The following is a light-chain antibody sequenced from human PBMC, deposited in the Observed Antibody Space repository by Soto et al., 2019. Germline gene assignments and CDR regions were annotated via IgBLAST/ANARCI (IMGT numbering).Light chain of an antibody. CDR1: ISDIGLYNY. CDR3: SSFTTTSTLV. V-gene: IGLV2-14*01. J-gene: IGLJ1*01. CDR2: EVS. Sequence: SALTQPAAVSGSPGQSITISCTGTISDIGLYNYVSWYQQHPGKAPKLVIYEVSNRPSGVSDRFSGSKSDNTASLTISGLQAEDEANYYCSSFTTTSTLVFGAGTKLTVL.